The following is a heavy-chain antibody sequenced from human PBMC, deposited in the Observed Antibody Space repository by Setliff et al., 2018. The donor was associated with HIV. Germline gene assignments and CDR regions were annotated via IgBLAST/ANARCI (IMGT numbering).Heavy chain of an antibody. J-gene: IGHJ3*02. V-gene: IGHV1-2*06. CDR2: INPNSGGT. CDR1: GYTFTGYY. CDR3: ARDLDNWKGPNAFDI. D-gene: IGHD1-20*01. Sequence: ASVKVSCKASGYTFTGYYMHWVRQAPGQGLEWMGRINPNSGGTKYAQKFQGRVTMTRDTSISTAYMELSRLRSDDTAVYYCARDLDNWKGPNAFDIWGQGTMVTVSS.